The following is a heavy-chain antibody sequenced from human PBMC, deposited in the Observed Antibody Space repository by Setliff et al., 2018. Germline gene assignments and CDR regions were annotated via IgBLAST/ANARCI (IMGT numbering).Heavy chain of an antibody. Sequence: ASVKVSCKASGYTLSKYYMHWVRQAPGQGLEWMGWINTNTGFPTYAQGFTGRFVFSNNTLYLHMSSLRAEDTAVYFCARIFLYGTSWYFDNWGQGTLVTVSS. CDR1: GYTLSKYY. J-gene: IGHJ4*02. CDR3: ARIFLYGTSWYFDN. V-gene: IGHV7-4-1*02. CDR2: INTNTGFP. D-gene: IGHD3-3*01.